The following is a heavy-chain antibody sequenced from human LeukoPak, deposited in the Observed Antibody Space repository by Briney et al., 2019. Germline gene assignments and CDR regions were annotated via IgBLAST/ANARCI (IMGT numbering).Heavy chain of an antibody. Sequence: PSETLSLTCTTSGVSISRFYWSWVRQPPGKGLEWIGNIYSGVPTYFNPSLKRRVIISDDTPKNQSSLNLTSVTAAEPAMYYCVQTTGWPGFDYWGQGILVTVSS. CDR2: IYSGVPT. CDR3: VQTTGWPGFDY. V-gene: IGHV4-4*09. D-gene: IGHD1-1*01. J-gene: IGHJ4*02. CDR1: GVSISRFY.